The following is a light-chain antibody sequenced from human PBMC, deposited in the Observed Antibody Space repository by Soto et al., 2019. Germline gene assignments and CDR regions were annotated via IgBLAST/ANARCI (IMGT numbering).Light chain of an antibody. Sequence: EIVMTQSPATLSVSPGERATLSCRASQSVSSNLAWYQQKPGQAPRLLIYGASTRAIGIPARFSGSGSGTEFTLTISSLQSEDFAVYYCQQYNNLRYTFGQGTKLEIK. CDR2: GAS. V-gene: IGKV3-15*01. CDR1: QSVSSN. CDR3: QQYNNLRYT. J-gene: IGKJ2*01.